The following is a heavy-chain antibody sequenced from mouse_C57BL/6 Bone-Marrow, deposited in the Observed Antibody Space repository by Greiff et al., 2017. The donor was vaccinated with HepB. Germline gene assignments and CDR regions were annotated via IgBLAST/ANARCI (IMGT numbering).Heavy chain of an antibody. D-gene: IGHD2-5*01. CDR1: GFTFSDAW. V-gene: IGHV6-6*01. Sequence: EVHLVESGGGLVQPGGSMKLSCAASGFTFSDAWMDWVRQSPEKGLEWVAEIRNKANNHATYYAESVKGRFNISRDDSKSSVYLQMNSLRAEDTGIYYCTRYSNYFYYFDYCGQGTTLTVSS. J-gene: IGHJ2*01. CDR2: IRNKANNHAT. CDR3: TRYSNYFYYFDY.